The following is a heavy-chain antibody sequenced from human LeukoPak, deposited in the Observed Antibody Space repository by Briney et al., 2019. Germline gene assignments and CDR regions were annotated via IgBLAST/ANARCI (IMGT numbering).Heavy chain of an antibody. V-gene: IGHV3-9*01. J-gene: IGHJ6*03. CDR1: GFTFDGYA. CDR3: AKGSEDLNYYYYYYMDV. D-gene: IGHD2-15*01. CDR2: ISWNCGGR. Sequence: GRSLRLSCAASGFTFDGYAMHWVRQAPGKGLEWVSTISWNCGGRGYADSVKGRFTISRDNAKNSLYLQMNSLRAEDTALYYCAKGSEDLNYYYYYYMDVWGKGTTVTVSS.